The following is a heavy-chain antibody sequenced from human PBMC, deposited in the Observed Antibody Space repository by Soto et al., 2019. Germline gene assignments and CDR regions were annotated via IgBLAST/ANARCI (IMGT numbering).Heavy chain of an antibody. CDR2: ISGIRDYI. Sequence: GSLRLSCAASGFTFSYYPLHWVRRAPGKGLEWVSSISGIRDYIRYADSVKGRFTISRDNAKTSLYLQMNSLTAEDTAVYYCAREGVHNYTEYYFDYWGQGTLVTVSS. CDR3: AREGVHNYTEYYFDY. J-gene: IGHJ4*02. CDR1: GFTFSYYP. D-gene: IGHD3-10*01. V-gene: IGHV3-21*06.